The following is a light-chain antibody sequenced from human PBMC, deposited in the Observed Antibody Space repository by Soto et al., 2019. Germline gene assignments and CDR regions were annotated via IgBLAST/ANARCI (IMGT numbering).Light chain of an antibody. V-gene: IGKV3-20*01. Sequence: EIVLTQSPGTLSLSPGERATLSCRASQSVSSSYLGWYQQKPGQAPRLLIYGASSRATGIPDRFSGSGSGTDLTLTISRLEPEDVAVYYCQQYGSSPPWTFGQGTKVEIK. J-gene: IGKJ1*01. CDR1: QSVSSSY. CDR2: GAS. CDR3: QQYGSSPPWT.